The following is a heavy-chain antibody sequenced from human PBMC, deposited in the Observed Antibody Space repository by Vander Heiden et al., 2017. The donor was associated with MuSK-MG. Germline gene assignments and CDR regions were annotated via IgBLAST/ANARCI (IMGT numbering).Heavy chain of an antibody. CDR2: ISPDNSYI. CDR1: GVTFSDYS. D-gene: IGHD6-19*01. J-gene: IGHJ4*02. Sequence: VQLVESGGGLVKPERPLRRSCETSGVTFSDYSMVWVRQAPGKGLQWVSSISPDNSYIFYAASLKGRFTISRDNANNLLYLQMNSLRAEDTAVYYCARVSLSSGWYDYWGQGTLVTVSS. V-gene: IGHV3-21*01. CDR3: ARVSLSSGWYDY.